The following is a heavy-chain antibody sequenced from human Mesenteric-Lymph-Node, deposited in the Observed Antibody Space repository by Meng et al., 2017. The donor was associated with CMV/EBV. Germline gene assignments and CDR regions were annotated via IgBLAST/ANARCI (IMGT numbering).Heavy chain of an antibody. D-gene: IGHD2-2*01. CDR2: IHYTGIT. Sequence: SETLSLTFTVPGDSISNYYWSWIRQPPGKGLECIGYIHYTGITNYNPSLKSRVTISLDTSKNQFSLKVTSVTAADTAVYYCARPVVVPGGAYYYFDYWGQGALVTVSS. J-gene: IGHJ4*02. CDR3: ARPVVVPGGAYYYFDY. CDR1: GDSISNYY. V-gene: IGHV4-59*08.